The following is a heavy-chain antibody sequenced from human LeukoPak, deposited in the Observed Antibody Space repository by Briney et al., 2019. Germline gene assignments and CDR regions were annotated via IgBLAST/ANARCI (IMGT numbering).Heavy chain of an antibody. CDR1: VGSISSTNW. V-gene: IGHV4-4*02. J-gene: IGHJ4*02. CDR2: VHLSGRT. CDR3: AREGGPYRPLDY. Sequence: SGTLSLTCGVSVGSISSTNWWTWVRQPPGEGLEWIGEVHLSGRTNYNPSLESRVTMSVDMSENHISLKLTSVTAADTAVYYCAREGGPYRPLDYSGQGTLVTVSS.